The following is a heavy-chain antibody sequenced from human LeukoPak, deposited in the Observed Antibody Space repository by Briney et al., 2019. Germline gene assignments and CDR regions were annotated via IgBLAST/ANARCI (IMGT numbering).Heavy chain of an antibody. Sequence: PSETLSLTCAVYGGSISSYYWSWIRQPPGKGLEWIGYIYYSGTTNYDPSLKSRVTISVDTSKNQFSLKLSSVTAADTAVYYCARGVYIAAAQYGYWGQGTLVTVSS. V-gene: IGHV4-59*01. CDR1: GGSISSYY. CDR3: ARGVYIAAAQYGY. J-gene: IGHJ4*02. CDR2: IYYSGTT. D-gene: IGHD6-13*01.